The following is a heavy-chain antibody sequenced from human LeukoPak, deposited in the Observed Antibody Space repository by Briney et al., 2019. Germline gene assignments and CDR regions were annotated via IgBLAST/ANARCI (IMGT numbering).Heavy chain of an antibody. Sequence: PGGSLRPSWAAPGFTFSSYDMHWVRQPTGKGLEGVPAIVTAGGTYYPGSVKGRFTISRENAKNSLYLQMNSLRAGDTAVYYCARERMDDTGSKALQYFDCWGQGTLVTVSS. J-gene: IGHJ4*02. CDR1: GFTFSSYD. D-gene: IGHD2-8*02. V-gene: IGHV3-13*04. CDR3: ARERMDDTGSKALQYFDC. CDR2: IVTAGGT.